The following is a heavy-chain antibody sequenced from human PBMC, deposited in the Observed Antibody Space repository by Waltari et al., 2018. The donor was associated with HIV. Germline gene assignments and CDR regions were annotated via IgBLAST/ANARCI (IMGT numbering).Heavy chain of an antibody. J-gene: IGHJ5*02. CDR2: INSGGSSK. Sequence: QIHLVESGGGLVKPGGSLRLSCAASGFTFSAYDMSWLRQATGTQPERVSYINSGGSSKYFADFVNGRFTISRENSENSLYLQMNNLRADDTAIYYWAKMGGVFYRFDAWGQGSLVTVSS. D-gene: IGHD2-8*01. CDR3: AKMGGVFYRFDA. V-gene: IGHV3-11*04. CDR1: GFTFSAYD.